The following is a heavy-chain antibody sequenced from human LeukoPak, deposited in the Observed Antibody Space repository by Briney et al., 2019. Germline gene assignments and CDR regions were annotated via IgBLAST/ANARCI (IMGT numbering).Heavy chain of an antibody. Sequence: GGSLRLSYAASGFTFSSYTMNWVRQAPGKGLEWVSSISSSSTYINYADSVKGRFTISRDNAKNSLYLQMNSLRAEDTAVYYCGSKGVYWGQGTLVTVSS. CDR1: GFTFSSYT. CDR2: ISSSSTYI. J-gene: IGHJ4*02. V-gene: IGHV3-21*01. CDR3: GSKGVY.